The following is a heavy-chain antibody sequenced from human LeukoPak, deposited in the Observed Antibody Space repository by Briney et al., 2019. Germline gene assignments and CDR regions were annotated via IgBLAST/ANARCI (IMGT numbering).Heavy chain of an antibody. V-gene: IGHV1-46*01. CDR1: GYTFTSYY. D-gene: IGHD3-22*01. Sequence: ASVKVSCKASGYTFTSYYMHWVRQAPGQVLEWMGIINPSGGSTSYAQKFQGRVTMTRDTSTSTVYMELSSLRSEDTAVYYCARDWDYDSSGYYSTDYWGQGTLVTVSS. J-gene: IGHJ4*02. CDR2: INPSGGST. CDR3: ARDWDYDSSGYYSTDY.